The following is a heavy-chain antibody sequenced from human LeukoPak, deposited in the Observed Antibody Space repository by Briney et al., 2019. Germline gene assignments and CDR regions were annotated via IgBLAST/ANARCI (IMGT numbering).Heavy chain of an antibody. CDR1: GFTFSTYW. Sequence: GGSLRLSCEASGFTFSTYWMSWVRQAPGKGLEWVANVKEDGSEKYYVDSVKGRFTISRDNAKNSLYLQMNSLRAEDTAVYYCASGYYSRRFDYWGQGTLVTVSS. D-gene: IGHD3-22*01. J-gene: IGHJ4*02. CDR3: ASGYYSRRFDY. CDR2: VKEDGSEK. V-gene: IGHV3-7*01.